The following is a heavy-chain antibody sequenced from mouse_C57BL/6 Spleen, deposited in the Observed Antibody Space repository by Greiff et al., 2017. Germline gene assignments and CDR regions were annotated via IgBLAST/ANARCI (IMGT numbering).Heavy chain of an antibody. CDR1: GYAFSSSW. D-gene: IGHD2-4*01. J-gene: IGHJ3*01. CDR2: IYPGDGDT. V-gene: IGHV1-82*01. CDR3: ARREDYYDYEGFAY. Sequence: QVQLQQSGPELVKPGASVKISCKASGYAFSSSWMNWVKQRPGKGLEWIGRIYPGDGDTNYNGKFKGKATLTADKSSSTAYMQLSSLTSEDSAVYFCARREDYYDYEGFAYWGQGTLVTVSA.